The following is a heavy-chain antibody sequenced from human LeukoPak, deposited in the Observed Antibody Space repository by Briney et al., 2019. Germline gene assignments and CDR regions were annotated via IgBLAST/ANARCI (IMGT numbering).Heavy chain of an antibody. J-gene: IGHJ4*02. Sequence: SGKVSCKASGGTFSSYTISWVRQAPGQGLEWMGRIIPILGIANYAQKFQGRVTITADKSTSTAYMELSSLRSEDTAVYYCASSKGSESSSFDYWGQGTLVTVSS. CDR2: IIPILGIA. V-gene: IGHV1-69*02. CDR3: ASSKGSESSSFDY. CDR1: GGTFSSYT. D-gene: IGHD6-6*01.